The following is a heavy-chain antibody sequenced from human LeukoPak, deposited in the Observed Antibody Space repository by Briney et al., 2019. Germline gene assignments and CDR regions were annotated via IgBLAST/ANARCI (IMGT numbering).Heavy chain of an antibody. Sequence: SETLSLTCTVSGGSISSYYWSWIRQPPGKGLEWIGYIYYSGSTNYNPSLKSRVTISVDMSKNQFSLKLSSVTAADTAVYYCARRKWGSLVDYWGQGTLVTVSS. J-gene: IGHJ4*02. CDR2: IYYSGST. D-gene: IGHD3-16*01. V-gene: IGHV4-59*01. CDR1: GGSISSYY. CDR3: ARRKWGSLVDY.